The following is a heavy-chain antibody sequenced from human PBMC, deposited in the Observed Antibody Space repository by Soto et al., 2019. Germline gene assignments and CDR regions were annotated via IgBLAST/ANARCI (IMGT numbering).Heavy chain of an antibody. Sequence: QITLKESGPPRVKPTQTLALTCNFSGFSLSTSGVGVGWIHQSPGKALEWLAVIYWDDDKRYSPSLRSRITISKDTSKNEVVLLMTNMDPVDTGTYYCAHRRPWSSNWNSGWFDPWGQGTLVTVSS. CDR1: GFSLSTSGVG. D-gene: IGHD3-10*01. CDR3: AHRRPWSSNWNSGWFDP. V-gene: IGHV2-5*02. CDR2: IYWDDDK. J-gene: IGHJ5*02.